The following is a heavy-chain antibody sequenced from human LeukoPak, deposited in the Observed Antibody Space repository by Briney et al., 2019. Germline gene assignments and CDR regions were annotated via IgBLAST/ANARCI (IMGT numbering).Heavy chain of an antibody. J-gene: IGHJ4*02. CDR2: INPNSGGT. Sequence: ASVKVSCKASGYTFTGYYMHWVRQAPGRGLEWMGWINPNSGGTNYAQKFQGRVTMTRDTSISTAYMELSRLRSDDTAVYYCARDPDDYGDYDGYWGQGTLVTVSS. CDR3: ARDPDDYGDYDGY. V-gene: IGHV1-2*02. D-gene: IGHD4-17*01. CDR1: GYTFTGYY.